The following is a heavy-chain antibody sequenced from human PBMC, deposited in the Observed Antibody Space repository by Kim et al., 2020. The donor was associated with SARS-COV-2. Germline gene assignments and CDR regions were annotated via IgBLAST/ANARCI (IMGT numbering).Heavy chain of an antibody. Sequence: GGSLRLSCAASGFTFSSYAMHWVRQAPGKGLEWVAVISYDGSNKYYADSVKGRFTISRDNSKNTLYLQMNSLRAEDTAVYYCASYYDSSGYYSPAWDYWGQGTLVTVSS. V-gene: IGHV3-30*04. J-gene: IGHJ4*02. CDR1: GFTFSSYA. CDR3: ASYYDSSGYYSPAWDY. D-gene: IGHD3-22*01. CDR2: ISYDGSNK.